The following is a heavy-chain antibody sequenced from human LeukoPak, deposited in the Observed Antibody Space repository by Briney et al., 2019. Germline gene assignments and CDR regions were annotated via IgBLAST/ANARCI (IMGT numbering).Heavy chain of an antibody. CDR1: GFTFSSYG. CDR3: AKLGGYSSSWYTFDY. D-gene: IGHD6-13*01. CDR2: VSGSGGST. Sequence: GGSLRLSCAASGFTFSSYGMSWVRQAPGKGLEWVSAVSGSGGSTYYADSVKGRFTISRDNSKNTLYLQMNSLRAEDTAVYYCAKLGGYSSSWYTFDYWGQGTLVTVSS. V-gene: IGHV3-23*01. J-gene: IGHJ4*02.